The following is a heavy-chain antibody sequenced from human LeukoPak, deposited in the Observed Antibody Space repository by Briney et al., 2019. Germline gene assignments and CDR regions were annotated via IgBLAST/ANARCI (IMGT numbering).Heavy chain of an antibody. Sequence: GGSLRLSCAASGFTFSSYWMHWVRQAPGKGLVWVSRINSDGSNTEYADSVRGRFTISRDNARNTLFLQMHSLRAEDTAVYYCVRPQYSGRTLDYWGQGTLVTVSS. CDR1: GFTFSSYW. V-gene: IGHV3-74*01. J-gene: IGHJ4*02. CDR3: VRPQYSGRTLDY. CDR2: INSDGSNT. D-gene: IGHD1-26*01.